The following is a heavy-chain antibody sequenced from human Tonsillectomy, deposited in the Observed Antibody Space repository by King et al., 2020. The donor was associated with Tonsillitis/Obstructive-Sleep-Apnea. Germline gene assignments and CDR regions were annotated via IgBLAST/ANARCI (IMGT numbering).Heavy chain of an antibody. CDR3: TKEGRVDGRVHRYYYDMDV. J-gene: IGHJ6*01. D-gene: IGHD3-16*01. CDR1: GFTFTTYA. V-gene: IGHV3-30*18. Sequence: VQLVESGGGVVQPGRSLRLSCEASGFTFTTYAFHWVRQAPGKGLEWVTLISDDGKYEYYADSVEGRFTISRDNSKNTLYLQMNSLRPEDTAVYYCTKEGRVDGRVHRYYYDMDVWGREPTVTVSS. CDR2: ISDDGKYE.